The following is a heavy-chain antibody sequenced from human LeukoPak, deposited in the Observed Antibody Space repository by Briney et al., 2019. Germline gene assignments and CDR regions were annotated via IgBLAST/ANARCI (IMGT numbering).Heavy chain of an antibody. V-gene: IGHV1-69*04. Sequence: SVKVSCKASGGTFSSYAISWVRQAPGQGLEWMGRIIPILGIANYAKKFQGRVTITADKSTSTAYMELSSLRSEDTAVYYCARNYYYDSSGYYYYYYGMDVWGQGTTVTVSS. CDR2: IIPILGIA. CDR3: ARNYYYDSSGYYYYYYGMDV. CDR1: GGTFSSYA. J-gene: IGHJ6*02. D-gene: IGHD3-22*01.